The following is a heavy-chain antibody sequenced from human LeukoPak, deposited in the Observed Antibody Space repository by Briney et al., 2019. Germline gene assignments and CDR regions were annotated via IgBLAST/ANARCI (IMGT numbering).Heavy chain of an antibody. CDR1: GYSISSGYY. CDR2: IYHSGST. D-gene: IGHD3-22*01. CDR3: ARQGRYYDSSGYGDY. J-gene: IGHJ4*02. Sequence: SETLSLTCAVSGYSISSGYYWGWIRPPPGKGLEWIGIIYHSGSTYYNPSLKSRVTISVDTSKNQFSLKLSSVTAADTAVYYCARQGRYYDSSGYGDYWGQGTLVTVSS. V-gene: IGHV4-38-2*01.